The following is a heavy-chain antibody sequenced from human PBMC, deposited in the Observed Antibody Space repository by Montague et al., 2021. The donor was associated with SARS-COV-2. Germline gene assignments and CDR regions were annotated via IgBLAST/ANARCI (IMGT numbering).Heavy chain of an antibody. J-gene: IGHJ6*02. CDR1: GFTLSNYG. CDR2: MWYDGGDN. D-gene: IGHD2-8*01. Sequence: SLRLSCAASGFTLSNYGIHWVRQAPGKGLEWVAVMWYDGGDNYYADSVKGRFTMSRDKSKNAVYLQMSSLRVEDTAVYYCAREYDTNGYYYYGMDVWGQGTTVTVSS. CDR3: AREYDTNGYYYYGMDV. V-gene: IGHV3-33*01.